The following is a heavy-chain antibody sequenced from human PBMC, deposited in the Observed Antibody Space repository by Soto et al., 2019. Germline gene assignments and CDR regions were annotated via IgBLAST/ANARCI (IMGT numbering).Heavy chain of an antibody. Sequence: LRLSCAASGFTVSSNYMSWVRQAPGKGLEWVSVIYSGGSTYYADSVKGRFTISRHNSKNTLYLQMNSLRAEDTAVYYCARDPITSYDAFDIWGQGTMVTVSS. D-gene: IGHD3-10*01. CDR2: IYSGGST. CDR1: GFTVSSNY. J-gene: IGHJ3*02. CDR3: ARDPITSYDAFDI. V-gene: IGHV3-53*04.